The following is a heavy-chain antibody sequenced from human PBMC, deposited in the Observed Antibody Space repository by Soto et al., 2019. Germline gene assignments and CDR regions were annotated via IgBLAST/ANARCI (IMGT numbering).Heavy chain of an antibody. Sequence: GGSLRLSCSASAFNFSNHWMHWVRQRPGEGLVWVSRSTSDGKSKAYAESVKGRFAISRDNAKNTLYLQMNGLTAEDTAVYYCARESGDWPLNWFDPCGQGTRVTVSS. CDR3: ARESGDWPLNWFDP. V-gene: IGHV3-74*01. J-gene: IGHJ5*02. CDR1: AFNFSNHW. D-gene: IGHD2-21*02. CDR2: STSDGKSK.